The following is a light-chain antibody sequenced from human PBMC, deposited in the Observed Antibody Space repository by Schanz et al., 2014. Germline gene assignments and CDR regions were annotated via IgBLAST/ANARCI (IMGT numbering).Light chain of an antibody. Sequence: IQMTQSPSTLSASVGDRVTITCRASQSLGSWLAWYQQKPGKAPELLIYDAFNLKSGVPSRFSGSGSGTYFTLTISSLQPDDFATYSCQQYTAYPWTFGQGTKVEMK. CDR2: DAF. CDR1: QSLGSW. CDR3: QQYTAYPWT. J-gene: IGKJ1*01. V-gene: IGKV1-5*01.